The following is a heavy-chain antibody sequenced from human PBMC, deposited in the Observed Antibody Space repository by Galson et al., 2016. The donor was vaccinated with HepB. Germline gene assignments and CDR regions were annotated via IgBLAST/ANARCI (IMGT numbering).Heavy chain of an antibody. CDR1: GFTFSSYG. CDR2: ISRSGDST. V-gene: IGHV3-23*01. CDR3: VQGSTAPAV. D-gene: IGHD1-26*01. Sequence: SLRLSCAASGFTFSSYGMTWVRQAPGKGLVVVSSISRSGDSTDYADSVKGRFTISRDNSKNTLSLQMNSLTADDTAIYYCVQGSTAPAVWGKGTTVTVSS. J-gene: IGHJ6*04.